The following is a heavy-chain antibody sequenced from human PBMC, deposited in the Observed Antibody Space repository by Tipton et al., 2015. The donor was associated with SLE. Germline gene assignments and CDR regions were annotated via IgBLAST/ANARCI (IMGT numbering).Heavy chain of an antibody. CDR3: ARDSIYYDILTGYYDNDYYYGMDV. CDR1: GGSISSAYS. D-gene: IGHD3-9*01. Sequence: TLSLTCTVSGGSISSAYSWGWIRQPPGKGLEWIGSIYHSGSIYQNPSLKGRVTISVDTSKNQFSLKLSSVTAADTAVYYCARDSIYYDILTGYYDNDYYYGMDVWGQGTTVTVSS. J-gene: IGHJ6*02. CDR2: IYHSGSI. V-gene: IGHV4-38-2*02.